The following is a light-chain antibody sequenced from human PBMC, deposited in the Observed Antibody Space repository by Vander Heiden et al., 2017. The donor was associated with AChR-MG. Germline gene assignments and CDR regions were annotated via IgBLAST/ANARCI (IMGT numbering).Light chain of an antibody. CDR2: DVT. V-gene: IGLV2-18*02. CDR3: SSYTSIRTGV. J-gene: IGLJ3*02. CDR1: SSDIGSYNR. Sequence: SALTQAPSVSGSPGQSVTISCTGTSSDIGSYNRVSWYQQPPGTAPKLMRYDVTNRPSGVPDRFSGSKSGNTASLTISGLQAEDEADYYCSSYTSIRTGVFGGGTKLTV.